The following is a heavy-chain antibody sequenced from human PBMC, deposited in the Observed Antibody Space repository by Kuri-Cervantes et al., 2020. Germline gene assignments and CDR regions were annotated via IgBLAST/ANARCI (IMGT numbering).Heavy chain of an antibody. CDR3: ARVGEADYYDSSGYYNWFDP. D-gene: IGHD3-22*01. V-gene: IGHV4-38-2*02. J-gene: IGHJ5*02. CDR2: IYHSGST. Sequence: GSLRLSCTVSGYSISSGYYWGWIRQPPGKGLEWIGSIYHSGSTYYNPSLKSRVTISVGTSKNQFSLKLSSVTAADTAVYYCARVGEADYYDSSGYYNWFDPWGQGTLVTSPQ. CDR1: GYSISSGYY.